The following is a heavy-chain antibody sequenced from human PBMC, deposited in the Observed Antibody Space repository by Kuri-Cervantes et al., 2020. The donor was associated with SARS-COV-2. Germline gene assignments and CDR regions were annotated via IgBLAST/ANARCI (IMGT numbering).Heavy chain of an antibody. Sequence: SVKVSCKASGGTFSSYAISWVRQAPGQGLEWMGRIIPILGTANYAQKFQGRVTLTADKSTSTAYMELSSLRSEDTAVYYCAAVSLILEWFDAFDIWGQGTMVTVSS. CDR1: GGTFSSYA. J-gene: IGHJ3*02. CDR3: AAVSLILEWFDAFDI. CDR2: IIPILGTA. D-gene: IGHD3-3*01. V-gene: IGHV1-69*04.